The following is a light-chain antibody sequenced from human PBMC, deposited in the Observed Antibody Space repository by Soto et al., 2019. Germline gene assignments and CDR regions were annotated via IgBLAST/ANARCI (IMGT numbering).Light chain of an antibody. V-gene: IGKV3D-20*02. CDR1: QSVSSSY. CDR3: QQRSNWPAT. J-gene: IGKJ1*01. CDR2: GAY. Sequence: EIVVTQSPGPLSLSPGGRATLSCRSSQSVSSSYLAWYQQKTGQAPRVLIYGAYNRATGIPARFSGSGSGTDFTLTIRSLEPEDFAVYYCQQRSNWPATFGQGSKGDNK.